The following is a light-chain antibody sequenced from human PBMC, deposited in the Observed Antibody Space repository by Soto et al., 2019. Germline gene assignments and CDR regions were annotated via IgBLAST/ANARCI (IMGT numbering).Light chain of an antibody. CDR3: QQYKNWPRT. Sequence: EIVMTQSPATLSASPGEIATLSCRASQSVSSNLAWYHQKPGQAPRLLIYGASTRAPGIPARFSGSGSGTEFTLTISSLQSEDFGVYSCQQYKNWPRTFGQGTKVEIK. V-gene: IGKV3-15*01. CDR1: QSVSSN. J-gene: IGKJ1*01. CDR2: GAS.